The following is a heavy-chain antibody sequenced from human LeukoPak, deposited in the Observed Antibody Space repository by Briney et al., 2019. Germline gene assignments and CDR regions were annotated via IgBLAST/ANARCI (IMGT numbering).Heavy chain of an antibody. CDR1: GGTFSSYA. CDR2: IIPILGIA. Sequence: AASVKVSCKASGGTFSSYAISWVRQAPGQGLEWMGRIIPILGIANYAQKFQGRVTITADKSTSTAYMELSSLRSEDTAVYYCARDSEPLRAFDIWGQGTMVTVSS. J-gene: IGHJ3*02. CDR3: ARDSEPLRAFDI. V-gene: IGHV1-69*04.